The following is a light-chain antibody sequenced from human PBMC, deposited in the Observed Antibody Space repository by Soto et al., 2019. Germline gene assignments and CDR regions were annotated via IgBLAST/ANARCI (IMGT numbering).Light chain of an antibody. CDR2: GAS. J-gene: IGKJ4*01. CDR3: QQYGSSLL. Sequence: EIVLTQSPGTLSLSPGERATLSCRASHSVSSSYLAWYQQKSGQAPRLLIYGASSRATGIPDRFSGSGSGTDFTLTISGLGPEDFAVYYCQQYGSSLLFGGGTKVEIK. V-gene: IGKV3-20*01. CDR1: HSVSSSY.